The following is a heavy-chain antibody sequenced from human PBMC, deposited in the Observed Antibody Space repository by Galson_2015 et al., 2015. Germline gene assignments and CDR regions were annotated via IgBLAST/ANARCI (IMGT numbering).Heavy chain of an antibody. CDR1: GLTFSDYY. CDR2: ISSSSSYT. J-gene: IGHJ4*02. Sequence: SLRLSCAASGLTFSDYYMSWIRQAPGKGLEWVSYISSSSSYTNYADSVKGRFTISRDNAKNSLYLQMNSLRAEDTAVYYCANTPGIAAAIGYWGQGTLVTVSS. V-gene: IGHV3-11*03. CDR3: ANTPGIAAAIGY. D-gene: IGHD6-13*01.